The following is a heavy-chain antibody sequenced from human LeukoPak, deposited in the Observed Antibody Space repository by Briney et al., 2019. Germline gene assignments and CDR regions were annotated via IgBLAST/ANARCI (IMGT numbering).Heavy chain of an antibody. Sequence: ASVKVSCKASGGTFSSYAISWVRQAPGQGLEWMGRIIPILGIANYAQKFQGRVTMTRDTSTSTVYMELSSLRSEDTAVYYCARDPHYYDSSGYIPFDYWGQGTLVTVSS. V-gene: IGHV1-69*04. J-gene: IGHJ4*02. CDR3: ARDPHYYDSSGYIPFDY. CDR1: GGTFSSYA. CDR2: IIPILGIA. D-gene: IGHD3-22*01.